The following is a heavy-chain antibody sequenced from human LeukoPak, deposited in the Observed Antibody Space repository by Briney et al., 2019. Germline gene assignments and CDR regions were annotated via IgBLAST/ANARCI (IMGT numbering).Heavy chain of an antibody. CDR3: ARGDMYYFDY. V-gene: IGHV4-59*01. D-gene: IGHD1-26*01. J-gene: IGHJ4*02. CDR1: GGSISSYY. CDR2: IYYSGST. Sequence: PSETLSLTCTVSGGSISSYYWSWIRRPPGKGLEWIGYIYYSGSTNYNPSLKSRVTISVDTSKNQFSLKLSSVTAADTAVYYCARGDMYYFDYWGQGTLVTVSS.